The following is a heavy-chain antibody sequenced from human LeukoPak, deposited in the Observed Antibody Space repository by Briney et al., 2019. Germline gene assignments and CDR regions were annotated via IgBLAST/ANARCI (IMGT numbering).Heavy chain of an antibody. CDR2: ISGSGGST. CDR3: ARRGESASYGDYRFDY. Sequence: GGSLRLSCAASGFTFSSYAMSWVRQAPGKGLEWVSAISGSGGSTYYADSVKGRFTISRDNSKNTLFLQMNSLRAEDTAVYYCARRGESASYGDYRFDYWDQGTLVTVSS. CDR1: GFTFSSYA. V-gene: IGHV3-23*01. D-gene: IGHD4-17*01. J-gene: IGHJ4*02.